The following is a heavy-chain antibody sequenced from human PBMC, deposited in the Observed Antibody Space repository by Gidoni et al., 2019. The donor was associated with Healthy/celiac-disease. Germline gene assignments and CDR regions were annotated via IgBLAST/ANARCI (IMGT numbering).Heavy chain of an antibody. Sequence: QVQLQESGPGLVKPSQTLSLTCTVSGGSISSGSYYWSWIRQPAGKGLEWIGRIYTSGSTNYNPSLKSRVTISVDTSKNQFSLKLSSVPAADTAVYYCAGSLRYSYYYGMDVWGQGTTVTVSS. V-gene: IGHV4-61*02. D-gene: IGHD2-15*01. CDR2: IYTSGST. CDR1: GGSISSGSYY. J-gene: IGHJ6*02. CDR3: AGSLRYSYYYGMDV.